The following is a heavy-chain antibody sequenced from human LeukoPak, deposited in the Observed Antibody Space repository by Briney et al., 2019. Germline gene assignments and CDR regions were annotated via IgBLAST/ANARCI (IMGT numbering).Heavy chain of an antibody. CDR1: GFTFDRYS. Sequence: GGSLRLSCATSGFTFDRYSINWVRQAPGRGLEWVSTISGNGYSTFYADSVKGRFTISRDNSNNTLYLQMNALRADDAALYYCARDLLWFGESSVGWGQGSLVTVSS. CDR2: ISGNGYST. J-gene: IGHJ4*02. V-gene: IGHV3-23*01. D-gene: IGHD3-10*01. CDR3: ARDLLWFGESSVG.